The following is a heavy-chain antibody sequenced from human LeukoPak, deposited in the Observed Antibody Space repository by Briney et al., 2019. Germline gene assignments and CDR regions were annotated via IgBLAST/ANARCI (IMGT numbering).Heavy chain of an antibody. CDR1: GGSISSSSYY. J-gene: IGHJ4*02. D-gene: IGHD6-19*01. CDR3: ARHSSVFMAVAGTAFDY. CDR2: IYYSGST. V-gene: IGHV4-39*01. Sequence: PSETLSLTCTVSGGSISSSSYYWGWIRQPPGKGLEWIGSIYYSGSTYYNPSLKSRVTISVDTSKNQFSLKLSSVTAADTAVYYCARHSSVFMAVAGTAFDYGGKGPLVTVSS.